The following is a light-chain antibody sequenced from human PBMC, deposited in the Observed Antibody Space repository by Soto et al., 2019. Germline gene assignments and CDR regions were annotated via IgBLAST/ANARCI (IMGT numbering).Light chain of an antibody. J-gene: IGKJ1*01. CDR2: AAS. CDR3: QKYNSAST. V-gene: IGKV1-27*01. Sequence: DITMPRSPSSPSAPVGHRVTTTRSASQGISNYLAWYQQKPGKGPKLLIYAASTWQSGVPSRFSGSGSGTDFTLTVSSLQPEDVATSYRQKYNSASTFGKGTKVDIK. CDR1: QGISNY.